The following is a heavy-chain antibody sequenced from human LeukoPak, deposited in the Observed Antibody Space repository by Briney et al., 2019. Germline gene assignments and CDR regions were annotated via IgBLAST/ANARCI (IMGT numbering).Heavy chain of an antibody. J-gene: IGHJ1*01. Sequence: SVKVSCKASGGTFSSYAISWVRQAPGQGLEWMGGIIPIFGTANYAQKFQGRVTITADKSTSTAYMELSSLRPEDTAVYYCARVGYYDSSGYGYFQHWGQGTLVTVSS. D-gene: IGHD3-22*01. CDR1: GGTFSSYA. CDR2: IIPIFGTA. V-gene: IGHV1-69*06. CDR3: ARVGYYDSSGYGYFQH.